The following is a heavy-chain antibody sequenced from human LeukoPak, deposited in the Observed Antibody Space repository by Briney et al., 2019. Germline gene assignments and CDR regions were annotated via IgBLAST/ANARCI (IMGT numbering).Heavy chain of an antibody. V-gene: IGHV3-15*07. CDR1: GFTFSSYW. D-gene: IGHD2-21*02. CDR3: TTDDCGGDCYSIN. J-gene: IGHJ4*02. Sequence: GGSLRLSCAASGFTFSSYWMNWVRQAPGKGLEWVGRIKSKTDGGTTDYAAPVKGRFTISRDDSKNTLYLQMNSLKTEDTAVYYCTTDDCGGDCYSINWGQGTLVTASS. CDR2: IKSKTDGGTT.